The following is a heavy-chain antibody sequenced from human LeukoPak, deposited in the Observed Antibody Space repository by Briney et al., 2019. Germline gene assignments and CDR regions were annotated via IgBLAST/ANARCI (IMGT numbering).Heavy chain of an antibody. Sequence: ASVKVSCKASGYTFTGYYMHWVRQAPGQGLEWMGWINPNSGGTNYAQKFQGRVTMTRDTSISTAYMELSSLRSEDTAVYYCARDTGSGSYYPLDYWGQGTLVTVSS. CDR3: ARDTGSGSYYPLDY. D-gene: IGHD3-10*01. CDR2: INPNSGGT. CDR1: GYTFTGYY. J-gene: IGHJ4*02. V-gene: IGHV1-2*02.